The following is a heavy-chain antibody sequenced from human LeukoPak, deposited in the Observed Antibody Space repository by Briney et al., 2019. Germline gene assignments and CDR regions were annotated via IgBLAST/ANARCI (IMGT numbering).Heavy chain of an antibody. Sequence: ASVKVSCKVSGYTLTELSMHWVQQAPGKGLEWMGGFDPEDGETIYAQKFQGRVTMTEDTSTDTAYMELSSLRSEDTAVYYCATRGAAAGTGTFWFDPWGQGTLVTVSS. CDR1: GYTLTELS. V-gene: IGHV1-24*01. CDR3: ATRGAAAGTGTFWFDP. CDR2: FDPEDGET. D-gene: IGHD6-13*01. J-gene: IGHJ5*02.